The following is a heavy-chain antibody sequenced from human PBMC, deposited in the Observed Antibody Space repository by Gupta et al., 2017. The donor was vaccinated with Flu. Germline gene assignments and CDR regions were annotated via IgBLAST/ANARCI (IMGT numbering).Heavy chain of an antibody. D-gene: IGHD2-2*02. CDR2: INPHSGST. CDR3: ARERHCSTASCYRWFDP. V-gene: IGHV1-2*06. J-gene: IGHJ5*02. Sequence: QVQLVQSGAEVKEPGASVKVSCKASGYTFTAYYIHWVRQAAGQGLEWVGRINPHSGSTNYEQKFQGRVTVTMDTSISTAYMGLSRLRSDDTAVDYCARERHCSTASCYRWFDPWGQGTQVNVSS. CDR1: GYTFTAYY.